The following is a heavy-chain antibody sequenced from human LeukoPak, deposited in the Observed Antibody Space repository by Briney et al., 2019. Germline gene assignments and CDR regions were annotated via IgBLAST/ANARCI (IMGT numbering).Heavy chain of an antibody. Sequence: ASVKVSCKASGYTFTSYAMNWVRQAPGQGLEWMGWINTNTENPTYAQGFTGRFVFSLDTSVSTAYLQINSLKAEDTAVYYCARDMRGGNYDNSGYYFSPFDPWGQGTLVTVSS. V-gene: IGHV7-4-1*02. CDR2: INTNTENP. CDR3: ARDMRGGNYDNSGYYFSPFDP. CDR1: GYTFTSYA. J-gene: IGHJ5*02. D-gene: IGHD3-22*01.